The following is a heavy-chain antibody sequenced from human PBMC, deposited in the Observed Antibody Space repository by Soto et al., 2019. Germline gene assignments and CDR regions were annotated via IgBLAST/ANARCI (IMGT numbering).Heavy chain of an antibody. V-gene: IGHV4-30-4*01. CDR2: IYYSGST. CDR1: GGSITSGDYC. Sequence: SETLSLTCTVSGGSITSGDYCWSWIRQPPGKGLEWIGYIYYSGSTSYNPSLKSRVTISVDTSKNQFSLKLSSVTAADTAVYYCARDTGYYDSSGKNFFDYWGQGTLVTVSS. J-gene: IGHJ4*02. D-gene: IGHD3-22*01. CDR3: ARDTGYYDSSGKNFFDY.